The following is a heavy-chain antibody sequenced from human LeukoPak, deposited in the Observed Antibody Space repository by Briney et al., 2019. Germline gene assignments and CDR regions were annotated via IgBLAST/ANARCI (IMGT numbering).Heavy chain of an antibody. D-gene: IGHD6-6*01. CDR2: ISGSGGST. CDR1: GFTFSSYW. Sequence: PGGSLRLSCAASGFTFSSYWMSWVRQAPGKGLEWVSAISGSGGSTYYADSVKGRFTISRDNAKNSLYLQMNSLRAEDTAVYYCARDSSSSATYFDYWGQGTLVTVSS. CDR3: ARDSSSSATYFDY. V-gene: IGHV3-23*01. J-gene: IGHJ4*02.